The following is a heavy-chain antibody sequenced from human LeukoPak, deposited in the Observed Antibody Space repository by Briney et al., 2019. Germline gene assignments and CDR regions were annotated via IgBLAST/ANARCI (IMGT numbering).Heavy chain of an antibody. V-gene: IGHV3-30*04. CDR1: GFTFSSYP. Sequence: GGSLRLSCAPSGFTFSSYPMRWVRHAAGRGREWVAFISYDGSNQYYADSEKARFTISRDNSKNTLYLQMNSLRAEDTAVYYCARALVGATYLDYWGQGTLVTVSS. CDR3: ARALVGATYLDY. CDR2: ISYDGSNQ. D-gene: IGHD1-26*01. J-gene: IGHJ4*02.